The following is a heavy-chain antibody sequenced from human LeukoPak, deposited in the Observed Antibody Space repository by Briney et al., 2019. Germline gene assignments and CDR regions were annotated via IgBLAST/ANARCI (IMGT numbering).Heavy chain of an antibody. J-gene: IGHJ1*01. CDR1: GFTFSSYA. Sequence: PGGSLRLSCAAPGFTFSSYAMSWVRQAPGKGLEWVSTISGSGAYTYYADSVKGRFTISRDNSKNTLYLQMNSLSAEDTAVYYCAKFFASGSYYKLPHWGQGTLVTVSS. V-gene: IGHV3-23*01. D-gene: IGHD3-10*01. CDR3: AKFFASGSYYKLPH. CDR2: ISGSGAYT.